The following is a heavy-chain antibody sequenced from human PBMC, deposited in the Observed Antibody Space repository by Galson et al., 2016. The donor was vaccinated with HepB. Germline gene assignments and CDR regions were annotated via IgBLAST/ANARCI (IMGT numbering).Heavy chain of an antibody. CDR1: GFTFSSYA. J-gene: IGHJ4*02. D-gene: IGHD3-22*01. CDR3: ARANYDGSGFLDY. Sequence: SLRLSCAASGFTFSSYAMSWVRQAPGKGLEWVSCISNSGSSIYYADSMKGRVTISRDNTKNSLSLHVNSLRAEDTAVYYCARANYDGSGFLDYWGQGTLVPLSS. CDR2: ISNSGSSI. V-gene: IGHV3-48*04.